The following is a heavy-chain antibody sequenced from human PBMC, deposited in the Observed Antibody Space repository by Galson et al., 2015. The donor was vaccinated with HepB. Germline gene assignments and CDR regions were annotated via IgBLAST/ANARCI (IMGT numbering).Heavy chain of an antibody. CDR2: VVPALGIS. J-gene: IGHJ6*02. CDR1: GGSFRSYT. V-gene: IGHV1-69*02. Sequence: SCKASGGSFRSYTVSWVRQAPGQGLEWMGRVVPALGISNYAPKFPGRVTITAGKSTGTAYLELNRLTSDDTAVYYCAKFAWEGMTVWGQGTTVIVSS. CDR3: AKFAWEGMTV. D-gene: IGHD1-26*01.